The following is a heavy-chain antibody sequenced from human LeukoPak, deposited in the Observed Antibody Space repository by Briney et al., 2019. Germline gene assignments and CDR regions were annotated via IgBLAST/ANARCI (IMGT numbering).Heavy chain of an antibody. V-gene: IGHV3-7*02. J-gene: IGHJ4*02. D-gene: IGHD3-10*01. CDR3: RFGSGSYSFDY. Sequence: PGGSLRLSCAASGFTFSSFWMTWVRHTPARGLEWVANLKHDGSEKYYVDSVKGRFTISRDSAKNSMFLQMNSLRAEDTAVYYCRFGSGSYSFDYWGQGTPVTVSS. CDR1: GFTFSSFW. CDR2: LKHDGSEK.